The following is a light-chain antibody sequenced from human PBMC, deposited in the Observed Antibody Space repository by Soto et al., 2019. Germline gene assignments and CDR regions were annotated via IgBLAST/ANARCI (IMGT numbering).Light chain of an antibody. J-gene: IGLJ3*02. V-gene: IGLV1-40*01. CDR1: SSNIGAGYD. CDR3: QSYASSLSGWV. CDR2: GNS. Sequence: QSVLTQPPSLSGAPGQRVTISCTGSSSNIGAGYDVHWYQQLPGTAPKLLIYGNSNRPSGVPDRFSGSKSGTAASLAITGLQAEYEADYYCQSYASSLSGWVFGGGTTLTVL.